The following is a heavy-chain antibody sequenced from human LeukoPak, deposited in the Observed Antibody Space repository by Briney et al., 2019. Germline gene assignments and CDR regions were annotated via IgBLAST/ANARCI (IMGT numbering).Heavy chain of an antibody. CDR1: GFTVSSNY. J-gene: IGHJ3*02. CDR3: ARDGYYDILTGYYSPGAFDI. CDR2: IYSGGST. V-gene: IGHV3-66*01. D-gene: IGHD3-9*01. Sequence: GGSLRLSCAASGFTVSSNYMSWVRQAPGKGLEWVSVIYSGGSTYYADSVKGRFTISRDNSKNTLYLQMNSLRAEDTAVYYCARDGYYDILTGYYSPGAFDIWGQGTMVTVSS.